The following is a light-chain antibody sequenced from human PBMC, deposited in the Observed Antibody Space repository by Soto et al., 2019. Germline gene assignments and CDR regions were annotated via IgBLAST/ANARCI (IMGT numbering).Light chain of an antibody. V-gene: IGKV3-15*01. CDR1: QSVSSY. Sequence: EIVMTQSPATLSGSPGKRATLSCRASQSVSSYLAWYQQKRGQAPRLLIYGTSTRATGIPARFSGSGSGTEFTLTISSLQSEDFAVYYCQQYNKWPLTFGGGTKVEIK. J-gene: IGKJ4*01. CDR2: GTS. CDR3: QQYNKWPLT.